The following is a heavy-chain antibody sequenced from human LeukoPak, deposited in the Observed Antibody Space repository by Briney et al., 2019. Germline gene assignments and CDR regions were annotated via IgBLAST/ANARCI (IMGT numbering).Heavy chain of an antibody. CDR3: ATTTIRLGY. CDR2: IIHSGRT. Sequence: KASETLSPTCAVYGGSFSGYYWSWIRQPPGKGLEWIGEIIHSGRTNYNPSLKSRVTISVDTFKNQFSLKLSSVTAADTAVYYCATTTIRLGYWGQGTLVTVSS. D-gene: IGHD1-26*01. V-gene: IGHV4-34*12. J-gene: IGHJ4*02. CDR1: GGSFSGYY.